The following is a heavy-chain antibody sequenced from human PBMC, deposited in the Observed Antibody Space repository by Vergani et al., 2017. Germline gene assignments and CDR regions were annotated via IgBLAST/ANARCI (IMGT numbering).Heavy chain of an antibody. D-gene: IGHD3-3*01. CDR1: GFTFSSYA. Sequence: QVQLVESGGGVVQPGRSLRLSCAASGFTFSSYAMHWVRQAPGKGLEWVAVISYDGSNKYYADSVKGRFTISRDNSKNTLYLQMNILRAEDTAVYYCARELPGYYDFWRPYYYYYGMDVWGQGTTVTVSS. CDR2: ISYDGSNK. V-gene: IGHV3-30-3*01. CDR3: ARELPGYYDFWRPYYYYYGMDV. J-gene: IGHJ6*02.